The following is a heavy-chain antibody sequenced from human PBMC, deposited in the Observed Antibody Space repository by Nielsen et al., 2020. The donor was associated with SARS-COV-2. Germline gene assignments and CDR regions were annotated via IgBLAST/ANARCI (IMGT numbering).Heavy chain of an antibody. Sequence: GESLKIPCAAPGFLFSDYYMGRIRQAPGKGLEWVSYISSLGTTKYYADSVRGRFNISKDKAKKSLYLQMDRLRAEDTAVYDCARDPYYGSGTFRLYGMDLWGQGTTVTVSS. J-gene: IGHJ6*02. CDR1: GFLFSDYY. CDR3: ARDPYYGSGTFRLYGMDL. V-gene: IGHV3-11*04. D-gene: IGHD3-16*02. CDR2: ISSLGTTK.